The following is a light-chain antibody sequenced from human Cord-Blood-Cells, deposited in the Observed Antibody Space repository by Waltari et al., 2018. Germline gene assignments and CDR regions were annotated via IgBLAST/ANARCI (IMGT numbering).Light chain of an antibody. V-gene: IGLV2-23*01. CDR2: EGS. Sequence: QSALTQPASVSGSPGQSITISCPGPSSDVGSYNLVSWYQKHPGKAPKLMIYEGSKRPSGVSNRFSGSKAGNTASLTISGLQAEDEADYYCCSDAGSSTWVFGGGTKLTVL. CDR1: SSDVGSYNL. J-gene: IGLJ3*02. CDR3: CSDAGSSTWV.